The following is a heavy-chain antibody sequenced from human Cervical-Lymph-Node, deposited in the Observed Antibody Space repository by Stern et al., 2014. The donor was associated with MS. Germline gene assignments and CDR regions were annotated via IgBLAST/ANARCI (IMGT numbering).Heavy chain of an antibody. CDR3: AARANYYDSPGDWFDP. J-gene: IGHJ5*02. CDR2: IVVGSGNT. CDR1: GFTFTSSA. Sequence: QLVQSGPEVKKPGTSVKVSCKASGFTFTSSAVQWVRQARGQRLEWIGWIVVGSGNTNYARKFQERVTITRDMSTSTAYMELSSLRSEDTAVYYCAARANYYDSPGDWFDPWGQGTLVTVSS. V-gene: IGHV1-58*01. D-gene: IGHD3-22*01.